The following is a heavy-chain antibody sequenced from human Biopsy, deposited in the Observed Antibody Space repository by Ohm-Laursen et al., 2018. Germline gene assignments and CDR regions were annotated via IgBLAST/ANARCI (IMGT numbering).Heavy chain of an antibody. V-gene: IGHV4-59*02. CDR1: GASVTKYY. J-gene: IGHJ6*02. Sequence: SETLSLTCTLSGASVTKYYWSWIRQPPGKGLEWIGHIYYSVMTNYNPSLQSRVSISVDTSRNQVSLTLSSVTAADTAVYYCARDSGILNYGNFKYYHYYGMDVWGQGTKVTVSS. CDR2: IYYSVMT. D-gene: IGHD4-11*01. CDR3: ARDSGILNYGNFKYYHYYGMDV.